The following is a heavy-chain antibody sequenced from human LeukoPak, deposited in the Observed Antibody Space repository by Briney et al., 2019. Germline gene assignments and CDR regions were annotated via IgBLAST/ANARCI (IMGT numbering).Heavy chain of an antibody. D-gene: IGHD6-13*01. CDR3: ARVYIAAANLNWFDP. CDR1: GGSISSGDYY. V-gene: IGHV4-30-4*08. Sequence: SETLSLTCTVSGGSISSGDYYWSWIRQPPGKGLEWIVYIYYSGSTYYNPSLKSRVTISVDASKNQFSLKLSSVTAADTAVYYCARVYIAAANLNWFDPWGQGTLVTVSS. CDR2: IYYSGST. J-gene: IGHJ5*02.